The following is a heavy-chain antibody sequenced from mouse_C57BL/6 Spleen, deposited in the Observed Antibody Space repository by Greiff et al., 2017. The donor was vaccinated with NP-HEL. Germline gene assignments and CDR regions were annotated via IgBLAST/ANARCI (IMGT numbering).Heavy chain of an antibody. D-gene: IGHD1-1*01. CDR1: GFSLTSYA. CDR3: ARVNYYGSSPWYFDV. V-gene: IGHV2-9-1*01. CDR2: IWPGGGT. J-gene: IGHJ1*03. Sequence: VQLVESGPGLVAPSQSLSITCTVSGFSLTSYAISWVRQPPGKGLEWLGVIWPGGGTNYNSALKSRLSISKDNSKSQVFLKMNSLQTDDTARYYCARVNYYGSSPWYFDVWGTGTTVTVSS.